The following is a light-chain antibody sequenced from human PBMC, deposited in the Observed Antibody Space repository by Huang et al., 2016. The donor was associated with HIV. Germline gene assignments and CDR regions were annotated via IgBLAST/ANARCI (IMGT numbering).Light chain of an antibody. CDR1: QSVSSN. CDR3: QQYDNWPRT. Sequence: EIVMRQSPATLSASPGESVTLSCTASQSVSSNLAWYQQKPGQGPRLLIYGASTRATGIPARVSGSGSGTEVTLTISSLQSEDFAVYFCQQYDNWPRTFGQGTKVEIK. CDR2: GAS. J-gene: IGKJ1*01. V-gene: IGKV3-15*01.